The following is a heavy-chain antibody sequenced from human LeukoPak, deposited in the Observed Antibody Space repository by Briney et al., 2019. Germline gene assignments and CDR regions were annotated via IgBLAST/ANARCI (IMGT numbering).Heavy chain of an antibody. D-gene: IGHD2-21*01. CDR1: GGSLSSYY. CDR2: IYTSGGT. Sequence: SETLSLTCTVSGGSLSSYYWSWIRQPAGKGLEWIGRIYTSGGTTYNPSLKSRVTISVDTSKNQFSLKLSSVTASDTAVYYCARHPGDDAFDIWGQGTMVTVSS. J-gene: IGHJ3*02. CDR3: ARHPGDDAFDI. V-gene: IGHV4-4*07.